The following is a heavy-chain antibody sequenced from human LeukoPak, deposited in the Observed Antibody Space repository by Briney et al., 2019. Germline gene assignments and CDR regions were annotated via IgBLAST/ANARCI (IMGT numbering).Heavy chain of an antibody. J-gene: IGHJ4*02. CDR2: IIPIFGTA. D-gene: IGHD5-18*01. CDR1: GYTFTGYY. CDR3: ARDQGYRYGYGDFDY. V-gene: IGHV1-69*13. Sequence: ASVKVSCKVSGYTFTGYYMHWVRQAPGQGLEWMGGIIPIFGTANYAQKFQGRVTITADESTSTAYMELSSLRSEDTAVYYCARDQGYRYGYGDFDYWGQGTLVTVSS.